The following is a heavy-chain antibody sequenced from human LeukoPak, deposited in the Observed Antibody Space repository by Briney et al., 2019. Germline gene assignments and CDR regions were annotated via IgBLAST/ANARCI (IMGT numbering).Heavy chain of an antibody. V-gene: IGHV3-23*01. J-gene: IGHJ4*02. CDR1: GFTFSSYA. CDR2: ISGSGGST. CDR3: AKDRRYSYGTSFDY. Sequence: GGSLRLSCAASGFTFSSYAMNWVRQAPGKGLEWVSTISGSGGSTYYADSVKGRFTISRENSKNTLYLQMNSLGAEDTAVYYCAKDRRYSYGTSFDYWGQGTLVTVSS. D-gene: IGHD5-18*01.